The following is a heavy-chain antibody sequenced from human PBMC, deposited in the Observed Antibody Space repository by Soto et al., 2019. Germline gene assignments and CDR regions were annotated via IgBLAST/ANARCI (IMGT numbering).Heavy chain of an antibody. J-gene: IGHJ4*02. CDR3: AKDRMAGYDSGTSHNDY. CDR2: ISYDGSNK. CDR1: GFTFSSYG. Sequence: QVQLVESGGGVVQPGRSLRLSCAASGFTFSSYGMHWVRQAPGKGLGWVAVISYDGSNKYYADSVKGRFTISRDNSKNTLYLQMNSLRAEDTAVYYCAKDRMAGYDSGTSHNDYWGQGTLVTVSS. D-gene: IGHD3-10*01. V-gene: IGHV3-30*18.